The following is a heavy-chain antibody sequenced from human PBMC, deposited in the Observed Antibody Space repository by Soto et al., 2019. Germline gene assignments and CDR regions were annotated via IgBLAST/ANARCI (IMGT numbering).Heavy chain of an antibody. D-gene: IGHD2-15*01. J-gene: IGHJ4*02. CDR2: ISGSGGST. V-gene: IGHV3-23*01. CDR3: AKDKYCSGGSCWDYFDY. CDR1: GFTFSSYA. Sequence: PGGSLRLSCAASGFTFSSYAMSWVRQAPGKGLEWVSAISGSGGSTYYADSVKGRFTISRDNSKNTLYLQMSSLGAEDTAVYYCAKDKYCSGGSCWDYFDYWGQGTLVTVSS.